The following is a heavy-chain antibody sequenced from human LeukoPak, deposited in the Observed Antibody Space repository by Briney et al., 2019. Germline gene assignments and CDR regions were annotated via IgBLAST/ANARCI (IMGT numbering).Heavy chain of an antibody. V-gene: IGHV4-59*01. Sequence: SETLSLTCTISLGSISTYYWNWIRQPPGKGLECIGYIYYSGTTNYNPSLKSRVSMSVDTSKNQFSLKLSSVTAADTAVYYCARVLVEGSGSYWYYFDYWGQGTLVTVSS. CDR3: ARVLVEGSGSYWYYFDY. J-gene: IGHJ4*02. D-gene: IGHD3-10*01. CDR1: LGSISTYY. CDR2: IYYSGTT.